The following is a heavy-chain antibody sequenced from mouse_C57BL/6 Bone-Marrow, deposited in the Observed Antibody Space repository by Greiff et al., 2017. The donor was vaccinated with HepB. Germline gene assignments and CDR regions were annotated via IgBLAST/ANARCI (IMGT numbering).Heavy chain of an antibody. CDR1: GFNIKDYY. D-gene: IGHD1-1*01. CDR3: TTDYYGSSYRYYAMDY. V-gene: IGHV14-1*01. CDR2: IDPEDGDT. J-gene: IGHJ4*01. Sequence: EVQLQQSGAELVRPGASVKLSCTASGFNIKDYYMHWVKQWPEQCLEWIGRIDPEDGDTEYAPKFQGKATMTADTSSNTAYLQLSSRTSAYTAVYYCTTDYYGSSYRYYAMDYWGQGTSVTVSS.